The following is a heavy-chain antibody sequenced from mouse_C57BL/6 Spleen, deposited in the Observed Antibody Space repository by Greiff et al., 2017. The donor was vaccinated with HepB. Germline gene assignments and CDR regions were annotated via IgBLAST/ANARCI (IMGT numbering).Heavy chain of an antibody. CDR3: ARSDGYYGYWYFDV. Sequence: EVQLQQSGPELVKPGDSVKISCKASGYSFTGYFMNWVMQSHGKSLEWIGRINPYNGDTFYNQKFKGKATLTVDKSSSTAHMELRSLTSEDSAVYYCARSDGYYGYWYFDVWGTGTTVTVSS. J-gene: IGHJ1*03. D-gene: IGHD2-3*01. CDR2: INPYNGDT. V-gene: IGHV1-20*01. CDR1: GYSFTGYF.